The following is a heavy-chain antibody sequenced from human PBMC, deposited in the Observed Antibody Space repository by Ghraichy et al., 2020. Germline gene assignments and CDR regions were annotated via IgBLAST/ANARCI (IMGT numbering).Heavy chain of an antibody. V-gene: IGHV3-48*02. CDR1: GFTFSSYS. Sequence: GGSLRLSCAASGFTFSSYSMNWVRQAPGKGLEWVSYISSSSSTIYYADSVKGRFTISRDNAKNSLYLQMNSLRNEDTAVYYCASARRVFREITTRMDVWGQGTTVTVSS. D-gene: IGHD3-22*01. CDR3: ASARRVFREITTRMDV. J-gene: IGHJ6*02. CDR2: ISSSSSTI.